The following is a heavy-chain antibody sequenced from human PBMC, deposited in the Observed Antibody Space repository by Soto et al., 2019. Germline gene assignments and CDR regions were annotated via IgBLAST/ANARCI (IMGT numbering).Heavy chain of an antibody. V-gene: IGHV3-23*01. CDR2: ITGASTMT. CDR1: GFMFSRNA. J-gene: IGHJ2*01. Sequence: EVHLLESGGGLVQPGGSLRLSCAASGFMFSRNAMGWVRQAPGKGLEWVSAITGASTMTYYADSVKGRFTISRDNSNNMLYLQMSGLRADDTAVYYCAKDLRGPEAGTWYFDLWGRGTLVTVSS. CDR3: AKDLRGPEAGTWYFDL. D-gene: IGHD6-13*01.